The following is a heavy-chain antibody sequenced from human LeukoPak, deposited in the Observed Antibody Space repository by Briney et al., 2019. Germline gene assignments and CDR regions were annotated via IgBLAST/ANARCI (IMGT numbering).Heavy chain of an antibody. CDR1: GYTFTSHG. Sequence: ASVTVSCKPAGYTFTSHGISWVRQAPGQGLEWMGWISVYSGDTKFAQKFQGRVTMTTETSTNTAYMELRSLRFDDTAVYYCARLGTGYSLSYWGQGTQVIVSS. D-gene: IGHD5-18*01. CDR2: ISVYSGDT. J-gene: IGHJ4*02. V-gene: IGHV1-18*01. CDR3: ARLGTGYSLSY.